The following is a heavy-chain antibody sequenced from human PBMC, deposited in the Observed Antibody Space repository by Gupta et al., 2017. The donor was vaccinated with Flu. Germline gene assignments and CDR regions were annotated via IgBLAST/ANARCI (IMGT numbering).Heavy chain of an antibody. V-gene: IGHV3-30*18. CDR1: GFTFRSSG. D-gene: IGHD6-13*01. CDR3: AKVWMAAAGTAYGAFDI. CDR2: ISYEGSNK. Sequence: QVQLVESGGGVVQPGRSLRLSCAASGFTFRSSGMHWVRQAPGKGLEWVAVISYEGSNKYYADSVKGRFTISRDNSKNTLYLQMNSLRAEDTAGYYCAKVWMAAAGTAYGAFDIWGQGKMVSVSS. J-gene: IGHJ3*02.